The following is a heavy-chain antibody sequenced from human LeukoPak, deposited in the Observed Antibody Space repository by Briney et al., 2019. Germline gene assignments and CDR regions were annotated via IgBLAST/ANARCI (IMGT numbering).Heavy chain of an antibody. Sequence: SETLSLTCTVSGGSISSSSYYWGWIRQPPGKGLEWIGSIYYSGSTYYNPSLKSRVTISVDTSKNQFSLKLSSVTAADTAVYYCASSKAHYYDSSGPRGNWYFDLWGRGTLVTVSS. D-gene: IGHD3-22*01. CDR1: GGSISSSSYY. V-gene: IGHV4-39*07. CDR2: IYYSGST. J-gene: IGHJ2*01. CDR3: ASSKAHYYDSSGPRGNWYFDL.